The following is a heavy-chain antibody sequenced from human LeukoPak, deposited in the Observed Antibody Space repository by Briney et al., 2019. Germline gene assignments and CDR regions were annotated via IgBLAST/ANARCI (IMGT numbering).Heavy chain of an antibody. CDR1: GGSFSGYY. D-gene: IGHD3-22*01. CDR3: ARTPIYYYDNSGYYN. CDR2: INHSGST. Sequence: SETLSLTCAVYGGSFSGYYWSWIRQPPGKGLEWIGEINHSGSTNYNPSLKSRVTMSVDTSKNQFSLKLSSVTAADTAVYYCARTPIYYYDNSGYYNWGQGTLVTVSS. J-gene: IGHJ4*02. V-gene: IGHV4-34*01.